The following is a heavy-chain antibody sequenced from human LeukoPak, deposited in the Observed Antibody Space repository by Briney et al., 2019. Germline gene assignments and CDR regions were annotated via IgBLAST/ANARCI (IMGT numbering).Heavy chain of an antibody. CDR2: INPNSGGT. CDR3: AIRYSGSYNDY. J-gene: IGHJ4*02. D-gene: IGHD1-26*01. V-gene: IGHV1-2*02. Sequence: ASVKVSCKASGYTFTGYYMHWVRQAPGQGLEWMGWINPNSGGTNYAQKFQGRVTMTRDTSISTAYLHWSSLKASDTAMYYCAIRYSGSYNDYWGQGTLVTVSS. CDR1: GYTFTGYY.